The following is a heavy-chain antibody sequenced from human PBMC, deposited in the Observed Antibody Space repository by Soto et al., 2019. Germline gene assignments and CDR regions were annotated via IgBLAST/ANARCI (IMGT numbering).Heavy chain of an antibody. CDR1: GGTFSSYA. J-gene: IGHJ4*02. CDR3: ARDEYRSCYRLAFDY. D-gene: IGHD3-22*01. V-gene: IGHV1-69*13. CDR2: IIPIFGTA. Sequence: ASVKVSCKASGGTFSSYAISWVRQAPGQGLEWMGGIIPIFGTANYAQKFQGRVTITAGESTSTAYMELSSLRSEDTAVYYCARDEYRSCYRLAFDYWGQGTLVTVSS.